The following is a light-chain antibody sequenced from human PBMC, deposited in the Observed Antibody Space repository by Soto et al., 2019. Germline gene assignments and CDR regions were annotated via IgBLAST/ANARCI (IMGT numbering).Light chain of an antibody. CDR3: LSKTSSISYV. J-gene: IGLJ1*01. Sequence: QSVLTQPASVSGSPGQSITISCTGTTSDVGGYNYVSWYQQHPGKVPKLLIHEVSNRPSGVSNRFSGSKPGNTASLTISGLQAEDEADYYCLSKTSSISYVFGTGTKVNVL. CDR2: EVS. V-gene: IGLV2-14*01. CDR1: TSDVGGYNY.